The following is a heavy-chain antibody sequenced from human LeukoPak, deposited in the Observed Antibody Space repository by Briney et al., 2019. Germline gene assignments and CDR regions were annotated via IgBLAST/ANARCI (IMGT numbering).Heavy chain of an antibody. Sequence: PLETLSLTCTVSGGSVSSASYFWGWIRQPPGKGLQWIGNIYYSGTTYYNPSLKSRVTISIDTSKNQFSLQLSSVTAADTAVYYCARDLDSGSYDFWGQGTLVTVSS. CDR2: IYYSGTT. CDR1: GGSVSSASYF. D-gene: IGHD1-26*01. V-gene: IGHV4-39*02. J-gene: IGHJ4*02. CDR3: ARDLDSGSYDF.